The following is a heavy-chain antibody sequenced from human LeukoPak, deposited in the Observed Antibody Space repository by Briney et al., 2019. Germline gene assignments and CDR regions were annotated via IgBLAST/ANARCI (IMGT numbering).Heavy chain of an antibody. V-gene: IGHV3-23*01. CDR2: ISGSGGYT. J-gene: IGHJ4*02. CDR1: GFTFGDYI. Sequence: GGSLRLSCTASGFTFGDYIMNWVRQAPGKGLERVSGISGSGGYTYYADSVKGRVTISRDNSKNTLHLQMNSLRAEDTAVYYCAKGGSSWSEIDYWGQGTLVTVSS. D-gene: IGHD6-13*01. CDR3: AKGGSSWSEIDY.